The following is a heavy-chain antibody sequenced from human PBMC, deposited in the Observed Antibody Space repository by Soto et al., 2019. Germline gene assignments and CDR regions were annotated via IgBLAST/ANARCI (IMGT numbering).Heavy chain of an antibody. D-gene: IGHD6-13*01. CDR2: IYYSGST. V-gene: IGHV4-39*01. CDR3: ARLGIAAAGYYYYGMDV. Sequence: SETLSLTCTVSGGSISSSSYYWGWIRQPPGKGLEWIGSIYYSGSTYYNPSLKSRVTISVDTSKNQFSLKLSSVTAADTAVYNCARLGIAAAGYYYYGMDVWGQGTTVTVSS. J-gene: IGHJ6*02. CDR1: GGSISSSSYY.